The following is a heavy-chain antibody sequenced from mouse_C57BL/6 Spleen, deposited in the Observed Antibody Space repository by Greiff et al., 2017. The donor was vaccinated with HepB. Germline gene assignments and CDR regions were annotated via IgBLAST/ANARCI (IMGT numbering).Heavy chain of an antibody. CDR3: ARGPYGSSPFDY. V-gene: IGHV1-52*01. CDR1: GYTFTSYW. Sequence: QVHVKQPGAELVRPGSSVKLSCKASGYTFTSYWMHWVKQRPIQGLEWIGNIDPSDSETHYNQKFKDKATLTVDKSSSTAYMQLSSLTSEDSAVYYCARGPYGSSPFDYWGQGTTLTVSS. CDR2: IDPSDSET. D-gene: IGHD1-1*01. J-gene: IGHJ2*01.